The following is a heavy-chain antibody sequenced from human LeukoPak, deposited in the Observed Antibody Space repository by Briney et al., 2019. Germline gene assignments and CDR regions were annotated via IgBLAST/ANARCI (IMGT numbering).Heavy chain of an antibody. CDR1: GFTFSSYG. J-gene: IGHJ4*02. Sequence: PGRSLRLSCAASGFTFSSYGMHWVRQAPGKGLEWVAVISYDGSNKYYADSVKGRFTISRDNSKNTLYLQMNSLRAEDTAVYYCAKGPPHYDFWSGRFLFDYWGQGTLVTVSS. V-gene: IGHV3-30*18. CDR3: AKGPPHYDFWSGRFLFDY. CDR2: ISYDGSNK. D-gene: IGHD3-3*01.